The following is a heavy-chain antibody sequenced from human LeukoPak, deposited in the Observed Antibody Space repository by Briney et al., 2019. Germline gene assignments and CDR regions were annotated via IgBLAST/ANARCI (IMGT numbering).Heavy chain of an antibody. D-gene: IGHD3-3*01. CDR1: GYIFSSSY. V-gene: IGHV1-46*01. J-gene: IGHJ4*02. CDR3: AKGEGAYYDFWSGYPDY. Sequence: ASVKVSCKTSGYIFSSSYMHWVRQAPGQGLEWMGIINPSGGSTSYAQKFQGRVTMTRDTSTSTVYMELSSLRSEDTAVYYCAKGEGAYYDFWSGYPDYWGQGTLVTVSS. CDR2: INPSGGST.